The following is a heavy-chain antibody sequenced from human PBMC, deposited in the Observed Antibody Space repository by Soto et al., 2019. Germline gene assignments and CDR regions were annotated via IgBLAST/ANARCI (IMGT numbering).Heavy chain of an antibody. J-gene: IGHJ4*02. Sequence: HPGGSLRLSCAASGFTFSSYAMSWVRQAPGKGLEWVSAISGSGGSTYYADSVKGRFTISRDNSKNTLYLQMNSLRAEDTAVYYCAKDPRDATVWSFDYWGQGTLVTVSS. V-gene: IGHV3-23*01. CDR3: AKDPRDATVWSFDY. D-gene: IGHD4-17*01. CDR1: GFTFSSYA. CDR2: ISGSGGST.